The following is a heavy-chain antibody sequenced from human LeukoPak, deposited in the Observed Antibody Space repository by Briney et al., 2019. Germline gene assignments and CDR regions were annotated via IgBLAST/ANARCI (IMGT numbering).Heavy chain of an antibody. V-gene: IGHV4-59*08. CDR3: ARHTLVAPSSFDY. CDR1: GGSITGYY. Sequence: SETLSLTCTVSGGSITGYYWSWIRQPPGKGLEWIGYIYYSGSTIYNPSLKSRVGISVDTSKNQFSLKLTSVTAADTAVYYCARHTLVAPSSFDYWGQGTLVTVSS. D-gene: IGHD2-15*01. CDR2: IYYSGST. J-gene: IGHJ4*02.